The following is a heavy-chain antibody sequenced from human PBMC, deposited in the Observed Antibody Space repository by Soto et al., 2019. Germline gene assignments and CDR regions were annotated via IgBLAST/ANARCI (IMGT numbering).Heavy chain of an antibody. V-gene: IGHV3-64*01. J-gene: IGHJ6*02. CDR2: ITSNGGNT. CDR1: GFTFSSYA. D-gene: IGHD3-3*02. CDR3: AGRIPFCYGMDV. Sequence: EVQLVESGGGLVQPGGSLRLSCAASGFTFSSYAMHWVRPAPGKGLAYVSVITSNGGNTAYATSVKGRFTISRDNSKTTLYRQMGSLRAEDMAVYDCAGRIPFCYGMDVWGQGTTVTVSS.